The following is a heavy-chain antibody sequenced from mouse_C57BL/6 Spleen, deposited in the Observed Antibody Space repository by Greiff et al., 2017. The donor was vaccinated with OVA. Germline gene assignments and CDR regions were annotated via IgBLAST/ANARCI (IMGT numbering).Heavy chain of an antibody. CDR3: ARSVVYYDFSDY. CDR1: GYTFTSYW. Sequence: VQLKQPGTELVKPGASVKLSCKASGYTFTSYWMHWVKQRPGQGLEWIGNINPSNGGTNYNEKFKSKATLTVDKSSSTAYMQLSSLTSEDSAVYYCARSVVYYDFSDYWGQGTTLTVSS. V-gene: IGHV1-53*01. D-gene: IGHD2-4*01. CDR2: INPSNGGT. J-gene: IGHJ2*01.